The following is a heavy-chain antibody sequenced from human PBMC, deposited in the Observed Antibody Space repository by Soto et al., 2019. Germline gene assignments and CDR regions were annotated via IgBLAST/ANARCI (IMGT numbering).Heavy chain of an antibody. Sequence: QLQLQESGPGLVKPSETLSLTCTVSGGSISSSSYYWGWIRQPTGKGLEWIGSIHYSGSTYYNPSIKSRVTISVDTSKNQFSLKQSSVTAADTAVYYCARLRAAAGTNFDYWGQGTLVTVSS. D-gene: IGHD6-13*01. V-gene: IGHV4-39*01. J-gene: IGHJ4*02. CDR3: ARLRAAAGTNFDY. CDR2: IHYSGST. CDR1: GGSISSSSYY.